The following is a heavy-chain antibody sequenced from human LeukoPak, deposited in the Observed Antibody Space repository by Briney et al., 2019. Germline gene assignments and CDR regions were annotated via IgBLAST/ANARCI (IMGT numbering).Heavy chain of an antibody. CDR3: VCIPVGF. J-gene: IGHJ4*02. CDR1: GFTVSSNY. D-gene: IGHD2-8*02. V-gene: IGHV3-66*01. CDR2: IYSGGST. Sequence: GGSLRLSCAASGFTVSSNYMSWVRQAPGKGLEWVSVIYSGGSTYYADSVKGRFTISRDNAKNTLYLQMNSLGAEDTAIYFCVCIPVGFWGQGPLVTVSS.